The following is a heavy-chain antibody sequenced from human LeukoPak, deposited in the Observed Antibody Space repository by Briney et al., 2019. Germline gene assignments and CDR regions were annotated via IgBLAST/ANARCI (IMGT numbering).Heavy chain of an antibody. V-gene: IGHV3-23*01. Sequence: GGSLRLSCVVSGFTFSSYAMSWVRQAPGKGLEWVSAISGSAGSTNYAASVKGRFTISRDNSKNTLYLQMNSLRAEDTAVYYCAKEVHSSGYYSDYWGQGTLVTVSS. D-gene: IGHD3-22*01. CDR1: GFTFSSYA. CDR2: ISGSAGST. J-gene: IGHJ4*02. CDR3: AKEVHSSGYYSDY.